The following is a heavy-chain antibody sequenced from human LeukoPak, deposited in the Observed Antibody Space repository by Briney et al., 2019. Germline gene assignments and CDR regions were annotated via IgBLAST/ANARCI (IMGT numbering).Heavy chain of an antibody. V-gene: IGHV3-74*01. Sequence: GGSLRLSCAASGFTFSTYWMHWVRQAPGKGLVWVSRIDHDGINTYYADSVKGRFTISRDNAKNTLYLQMNSLRAEDTAVYYCARSMSITMIVVVTYYYYMDVWGKGTTVTVSS. CDR2: IDHDGINT. J-gene: IGHJ6*03. CDR1: GFTFSTYW. CDR3: ARSMSITMIVVVTYYYYMDV. D-gene: IGHD3-22*01.